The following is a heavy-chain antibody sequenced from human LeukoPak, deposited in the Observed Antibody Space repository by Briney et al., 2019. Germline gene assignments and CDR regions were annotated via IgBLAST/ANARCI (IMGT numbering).Heavy chain of an antibody. V-gene: IGHV1-69*04. Sequence: SVKVSCKASGGTFSSYAISWVRQAPGQGLEWMGRIIPILGIANYAQKFQGRVTITADKSTSTAYMELSSLRSEDTAVYYCVNYDSRGYSSNCFDPWGREPLVTVS. D-gene: IGHD3-22*01. CDR2: IIPILGIA. CDR1: GGTFSSYA. CDR3: VNYDSRGYSSNCFDP. J-gene: IGHJ5*02.